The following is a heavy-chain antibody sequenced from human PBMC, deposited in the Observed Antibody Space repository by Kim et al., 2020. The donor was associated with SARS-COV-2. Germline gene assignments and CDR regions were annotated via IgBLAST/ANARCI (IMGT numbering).Heavy chain of an antibody. V-gene: IGHV5-10-1*01. J-gene: IGHJ3*02. CDR1: GYSFTSYW. D-gene: IGHD3-22*01. Sequence: GESLKISCKGSGYSFTSYWISWVRQMPGKGLEWMGRIDPSDSYTNYSPSFQGHVTISADKSISTAYLQWSSLKASDTAMYYCARLNFAGHYYYDSSGYGKGPFDIWGQGTMVTVSS. CDR2: IDPSDSYT. CDR3: ARLNFAGHYYYDSSGYGKGPFDI.